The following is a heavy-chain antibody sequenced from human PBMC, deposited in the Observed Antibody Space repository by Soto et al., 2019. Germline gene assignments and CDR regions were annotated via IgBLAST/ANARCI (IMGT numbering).Heavy chain of an antibody. J-gene: IGHJ3*02. Sequence: ASVKVSCKASGYTFIRYAMNWVRQAHGQRLEWMGWINAGNGNTKYSQKFQGSVTITRDTSARTAYMELSSLRSEDTAVYYCGSPGYISGWYGGIWGQGTMVTVSS. CDR1: GYTFIRYA. D-gene: IGHD6-19*01. CDR3: GSPGYISGWYGGI. V-gene: IGHV1-3*01. CDR2: INAGNGNT.